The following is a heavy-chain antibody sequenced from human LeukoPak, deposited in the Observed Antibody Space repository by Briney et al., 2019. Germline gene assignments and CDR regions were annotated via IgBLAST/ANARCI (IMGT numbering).Heavy chain of an antibody. CDR1: GGSISSHY. Sequence: TSETLSLTCTVSGGSISSHYWSWIRQPPGKGLEWIGYIYYSGSTNYNPSLKSRVTISVDTSKNQFSLKLSSVTAADTAVYYCARANRGYYDSSGYSPWFDPWGQGTLVTVSS. J-gene: IGHJ5*02. D-gene: IGHD3-22*01. V-gene: IGHV4-59*11. CDR2: IYYSGST. CDR3: ARANRGYYDSSGYSPWFDP.